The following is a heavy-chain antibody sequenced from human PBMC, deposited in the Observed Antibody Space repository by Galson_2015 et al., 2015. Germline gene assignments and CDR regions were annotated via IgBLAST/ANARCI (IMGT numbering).Heavy chain of an antibody. CDR1: GGSFSGYY. CDR3: ARAPWSSSLWYYYMDV. CDR2: INHSGST. V-gene: IGHV4-34*01. Sequence: TLSLTCAVSGGSFSGYYWSWIRQPPGKGLEWIGEINHSGSTNYNPSLKSRVTISVDTSKNQFSLKLSSVTAADTAVYYCARAPWSSSLWYYYMDVWGKGTTVTVSS. D-gene: IGHD6-13*01. J-gene: IGHJ6*03.